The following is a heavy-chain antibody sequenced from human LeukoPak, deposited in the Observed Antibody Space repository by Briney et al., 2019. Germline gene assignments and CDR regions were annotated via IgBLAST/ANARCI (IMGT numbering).Heavy chain of an antibody. V-gene: IGHV3-66*01. Sequence: GGSLRLSCAASGFSVSSNYMNWVRQAPGKGLEWVAIIYSGDATYYADSVKDRFTISRDTFKNTLYLQIDSLRAEDTAVYYCAREGTLTGSFLDFWGQGTLVTVSS. J-gene: IGHJ4*02. CDR2: IYSGDAT. D-gene: IGHD3-9*01. CDR3: AREGTLTGSFLDF. CDR1: GFSVSSNY.